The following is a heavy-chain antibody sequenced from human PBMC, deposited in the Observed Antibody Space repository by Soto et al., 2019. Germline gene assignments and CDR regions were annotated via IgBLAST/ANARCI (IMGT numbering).Heavy chain of an antibody. CDR1: GGSFSGYY. D-gene: IGHD2-2*01. J-gene: IGHJ5*02. V-gene: IGHV4-34*01. Sequence: SETLSLTCAVYGGSFSGYYWSWIRQPPGKGLEWIGEINHSGSTNYNPSLKSRVTISVDTSKNQFSLKLSSVTAADTAVYYCARRRQIVVVPAAIISWFDPWGQGTLVTV. CDR3: ARRRQIVVVPAAIISWFDP. CDR2: INHSGST.